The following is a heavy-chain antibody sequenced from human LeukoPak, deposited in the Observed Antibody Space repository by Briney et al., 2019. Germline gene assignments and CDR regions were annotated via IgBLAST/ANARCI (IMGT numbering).Heavy chain of an antibody. CDR1: GFTFSSSW. D-gene: IGHD3-22*01. CDR2: IKGDGSVQ. V-gene: IGHV3-7*01. CDR3: ARDVYYYDSSGFDP. J-gene: IGHJ5*02. Sequence: GGSLRLSCVASGFTFSSSWMNWVRQAPGKGLEWVANIKGDGSVQSYVDSVKGRFTISRDNAKNSLFLQMNSLRAEDTAVYYCARDVYYYDSSGFDPWGQGTLVTVSS.